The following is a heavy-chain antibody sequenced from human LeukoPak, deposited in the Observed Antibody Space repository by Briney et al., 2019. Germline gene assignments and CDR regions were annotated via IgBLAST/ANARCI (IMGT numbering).Heavy chain of an antibody. V-gene: IGHV1-2*02. Sequence: RASVKVSCKASGYTFSDNYIHWVRQAPGQGLEWMGWISPTSGGTEYAPKFQGRVTTTRDTSITTTYMELSRLTSDDTAVYYCARAGAGGESFDYWGQGTLVTVSS. D-gene: IGHD2-21*01. CDR1: GYTFSDNY. CDR2: ISPTSGGT. J-gene: IGHJ4*02. CDR3: ARAGAGGESFDY.